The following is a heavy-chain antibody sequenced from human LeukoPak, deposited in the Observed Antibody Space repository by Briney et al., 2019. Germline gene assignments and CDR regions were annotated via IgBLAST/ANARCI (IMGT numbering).Heavy chain of an antibody. CDR2: INHSGST. CDR1: GGSFSGYN. Sequence: PSETLSLTCAVYGGSFSGYNWSWIRQPPGKGLEWIGEINHSGSTNYNPSLKSRVTISVDTSKNQFSLKLSSVTAADTAVYYCARVHRYSSGWSHVRPYSWFDPWGQGTLVTVSS. D-gene: IGHD6-19*01. CDR3: ARVHRYSSGWSHVRPYSWFDP. J-gene: IGHJ5*02. V-gene: IGHV4-34*01.